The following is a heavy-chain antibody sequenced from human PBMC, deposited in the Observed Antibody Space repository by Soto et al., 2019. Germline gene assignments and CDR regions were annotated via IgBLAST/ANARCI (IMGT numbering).Heavy chain of an antibody. D-gene: IGHD6-19*01. Sequence: SVKVSCQHCGYTFTGYYMHWVRQAPGQGLEWMGWINPKSGGTNYAQKFQGRVTMTRDTSISTAYMELSRLRADDTAVYYCARVRTGYSSGWYVSEHDYFDPWGQGTLVTVSS. CDR1: GYTFTGYY. CDR2: INPKSGGT. J-gene: IGHJ4*02. CDR3: ARVRTGYSSGWYVSEHDYFDP. V-gene: IGHV1-2*02.